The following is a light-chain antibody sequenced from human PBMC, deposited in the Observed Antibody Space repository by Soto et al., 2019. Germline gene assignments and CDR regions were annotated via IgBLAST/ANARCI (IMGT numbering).Light chain of an antibody. V-gene: IGKV1-5*03. CDR1: QSISSW. CDR3: QQYNSYSYT. CDR2: KAS. J-gene: IGKJ2*01. Sequence: DMQMTQSPSTLAASVGDRDTITCRASQSISSWLAWYQQKPGKAPKLLIYKASSLESGVPSRFSGSGSGTEFTLTISSLQPDDFATYYCQQYNSYSYTFGQGTKVDIK.